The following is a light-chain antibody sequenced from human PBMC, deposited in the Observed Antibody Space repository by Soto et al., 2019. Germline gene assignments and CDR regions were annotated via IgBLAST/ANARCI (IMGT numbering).Light chain of an antibody. CDR1: QTISTY. Sequence: DIQMTQSPSSLSASLGDRVTITCRASQTISTYLNWYQQRPGKAPKLLIYDASRLQNAVPSRFSGSGSRTDFTLTITSLQPEDFATYYCQHSYSTPRTFGGGTRVESK. J-gene: IGKJ4*01. CDR2: DAS. V-gene: IGKV1-39*01. CDR3: QHSYSTPRT.